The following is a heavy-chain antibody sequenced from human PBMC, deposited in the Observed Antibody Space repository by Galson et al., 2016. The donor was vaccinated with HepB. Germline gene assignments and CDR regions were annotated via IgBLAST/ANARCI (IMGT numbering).Heavy chain of an antibody. CDR2: INAGNANT. CDR3: AREFEVQLERGYIDN. CDR1: GYHFSSFA. J-gene: IGHJ4*02. D-gene: IGHD1-1*01. Sequence: SVKVSCKASGYHFSSFAIHWVRQAPGQSLEWMGWINAGNANTKLSQKFQGRASIIRDTPATTVYLELSSLRSEDTAVYYCAREFEVQLERGYIDNWGQGTLVTVSS. V-gene: IGHV1-3*01.